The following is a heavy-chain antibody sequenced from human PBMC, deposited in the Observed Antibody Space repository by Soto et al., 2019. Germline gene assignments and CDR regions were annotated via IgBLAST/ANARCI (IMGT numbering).Heavy chain of an antibody. Sequence: GGSLRLSCVASGFTFRSYGMHWVRQAPGKGLKWVAVISYDGSNKYYEESVKGRFTISRDNSKNTLFLQMNSLRGEDTALYYCAKDHKTTALSDFDSWGQGTLVTVSS. CDR2: ISYDGSNK. CDR3: AKDHKTTALSDFDS. D-gene: IGHD4-4*01. J-gene: IGHJ4*02. V-gene: IGHV3-30*18. CDR1: GFTFRSYG.